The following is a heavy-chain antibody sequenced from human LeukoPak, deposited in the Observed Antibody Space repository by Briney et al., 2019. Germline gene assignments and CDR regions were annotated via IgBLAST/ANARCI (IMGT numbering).Heavy chain of an antibody. CDR3: ASFPYSSSSAVSL. J-gene: IGHJ4*02. V-gene: IGHV3-33*01. D-gene: IGHD6-6*01. Sequence: GGSLRLSCTASGFNFGVYGMHWIRQAPGKGLEWVAVMWDDGTNENYVESVKGRFTISRDNGKRTLYLQMNSLRVEDTAVYYCASFPYSSSSAVSLWGQGTLVTVSS. CDR1: GFNFGVYG. CDR2: MWDDGTNE.